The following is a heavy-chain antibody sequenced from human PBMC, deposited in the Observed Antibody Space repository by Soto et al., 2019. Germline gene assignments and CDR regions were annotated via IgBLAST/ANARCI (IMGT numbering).Heavy chain of an antibody. D-gene: IGHD4-17*01. J-gene: IGHJ4*02. Sequence: GGSLRLSCAASGFTFSSYSMNWVRQAPGKGLEWVSSISSSSSYTYYADSVKGRFTISRDKAKNSLYLQMNSPTAEDTAVYYCATLQYGDHDCDYCGQGTMVTVSS. CDR2: ISSSSSYT. CDR1: GFTFSSYS. V-gene: IGHV3-21*01. CDR3: ATLQYGDHDCDY.